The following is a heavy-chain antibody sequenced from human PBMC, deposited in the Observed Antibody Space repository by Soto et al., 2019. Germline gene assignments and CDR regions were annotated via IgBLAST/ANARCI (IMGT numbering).Heavy chain of an antibody. V-gene: IGHV4-38-2*01. CDR1: GYSISSGYY. Sequence: PSATMYETCAVSGYSISSGYYWGWIRQPPGKGLEWIGSIYHSGSTYYNPSLKSRVTISVDTSKNQFSLKLSSVTAADTAVYYCARGNVDTAMGLFDYWGQGTLVTVSS. CDR3: ARGNVDTAMGLFDY. J-gene: IGHJ4*02. D-gene: IGHD5-18*01. CDR2: IYHSGST.